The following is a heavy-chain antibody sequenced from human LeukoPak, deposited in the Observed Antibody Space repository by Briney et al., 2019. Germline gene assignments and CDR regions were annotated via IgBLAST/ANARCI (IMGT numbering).Heavy chain of an antibody. V-gene: IGHV3-7*04. Sequence: PGGSLRLSCTASGFTFSTYWMSWLRQAPPNGLQSAANIHPDAKDKYHVDSVKGRFTFSRDNAKNSLYLQMTSLRVEDTAVYYCARGRDFSGDYWGQGTLATVSS. CDR1: GFTFSTYW. CDR2: IHPDAKDK. CDR3: ARGRDFSGDY. J-gene: IGHJ4*02. D-gene: IGHD2-21*02.